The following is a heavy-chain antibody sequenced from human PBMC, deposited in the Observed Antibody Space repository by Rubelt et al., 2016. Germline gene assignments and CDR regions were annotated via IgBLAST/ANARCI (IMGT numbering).Heavy chain of an antibody. J-gene: IGHJ4*02. V-gene: IGHV5-51*01. CDR2: IYPGDSDT. D-gene: IGHD6-19*01. CDR1: GSRFINQW. CDR3: ASSVTVADYQFDR. Sequence: EVQLVQSGTEVKKPGESLKISCKGSGSRFINQWIGWVRQMPGKGLEWMGIIYPGDSDTRYNPSFQGQVTLPADKSISTAYLQWRSRKASETAMDYCASSVTVADYQFDRWGQGTQVTVSS.